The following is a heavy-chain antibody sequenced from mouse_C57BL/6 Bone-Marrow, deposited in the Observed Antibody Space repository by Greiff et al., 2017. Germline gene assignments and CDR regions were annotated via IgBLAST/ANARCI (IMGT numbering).Heavy chain of an antibody. CDR1: GFTFNTYA. Sequence: EVQGVESGGGLVQPKGSLKLSCAASGFTFNTYAMHWVRQAPGKGLEWVARIRSKSSNYATYDADSVKDRFTISRDDSQSMLYLQMNNLKTEDTAMSYYVRDKGGGSYWYFDVWGTGTTVTVSS. V-gene: IGHV10-3*01. CDR3: VRDKGGGSYWYFDV. CDR2: IRSKSSNYAT. J-gene: IGHJ1*03. D-gene: IGHD1-1*02.